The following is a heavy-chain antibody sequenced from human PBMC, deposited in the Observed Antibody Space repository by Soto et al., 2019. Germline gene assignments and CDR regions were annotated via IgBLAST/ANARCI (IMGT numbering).Heavy chain of an antibody. CDR1: GGTFSSYA. CDR3: ARMDNYYGSGSWFDP. Sequence: ASVKVSCKASGGTFSSYAISWVRQAPGQGLEWMGGIIPIFGTANYAQKFQGRVTITADESTSTAYMELSSLRSEDTAVYYCARMDNYYGSGSWFDPWGQGTLVTVSS. J-gene: IGHJ5*02. CDR2: IIPIFGTA. D-gene: IGHD3-10*01. V-gene: IGHV1-69*13.